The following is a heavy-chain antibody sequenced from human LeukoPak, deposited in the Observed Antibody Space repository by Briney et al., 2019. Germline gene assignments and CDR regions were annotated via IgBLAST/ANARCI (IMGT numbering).Heavy chain of an antibody. CDR2: ITRDGSST. CDR3: ARDPGYESWSPFWGGMDV. Sequence: GGSLRLSCAASGFTFSSSWMHWVRQAPGKGLVWVSRITRDGSSTTYADSVKERFTTSRDNAKNTLYLQMDSLRDDDTAVYYCARDPGYESWSPFWGGMDVWGNGTTVIVSS. D-gene: IGHD3-16*01. J-gene: IGHJ6*04. CDR1: GFTFSSSW. V-gene: IGHV3-74*01.